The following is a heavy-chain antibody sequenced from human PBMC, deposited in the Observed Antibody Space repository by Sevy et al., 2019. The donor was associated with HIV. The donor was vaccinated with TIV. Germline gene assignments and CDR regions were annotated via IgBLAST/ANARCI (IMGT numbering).Heavy chain of an antibody. CDR3: ARDGGYSINSYPLY. Sequence: GGSLRLSCAASGFIFSTHAMHWVRQAPGKGLEWVAVISYEGSETYYAHSVKGRFTIARDNSKNTLYLQMNGLRVEDTAIYYCARDGGYSINSYPLYWGQGTLVTVSS. V-gene: IGHV3-30-3*01. D-gene: IGHD6-13*01. CDR1: GFIFSTHA. CDR2: ISYEGSET. J-gene: IGHJ4*02.